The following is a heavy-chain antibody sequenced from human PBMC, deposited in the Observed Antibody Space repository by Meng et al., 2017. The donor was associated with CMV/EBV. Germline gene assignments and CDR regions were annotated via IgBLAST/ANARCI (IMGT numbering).Heavy chain of an antibody. D-gene: IGHD5-18*01. Sequence: VMPSYNLALTCSFSGFSRSTSEVGVGWIRQPPGKALEWLALIYWDDDKRYSPSLKSRLTITKDTSKNQVVLTMTNMDPVDTATYYCAHRGSYGYHGYWGQGTLVTVSS. CDR2: IYWDDDK. CDR1: GFSRSTSEVG. J-gene: IGHJ4*02. CDR3: AHRGSYGYHGY. V-gene: IGHV2-5*02.